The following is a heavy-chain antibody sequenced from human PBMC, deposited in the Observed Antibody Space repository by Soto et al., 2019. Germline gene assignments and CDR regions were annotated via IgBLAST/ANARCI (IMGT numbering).Heavy chain of an antibody. V-gene: IGHV3-23*01. CDR2: ISGNGGST. CDR1: GFTFSTYA. Sequence: EVQVLESGGGLVQPGGSLRLSCAASGFTFSTYAMSWVRQAPGKGLEWVSIISGNGGSTYYAESVKGRFTISRDNSKNPLYVQMNSLRSDDTAVYFWAKGRRSVSRTSIQLAFDAVAVWRQGTTVNVPS. D-gene: IGHD2-2*01. J-gene: IGHJ6*01. CDR3: AKGRRSVSRTSIQLAFDAVAV.